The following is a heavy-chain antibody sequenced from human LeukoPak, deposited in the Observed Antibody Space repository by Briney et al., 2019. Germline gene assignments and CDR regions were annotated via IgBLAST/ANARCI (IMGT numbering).Heavy chain of an antibody. CDR2: INHSGST. CDR3: AKGGGCSGGSCYCP. V-gene: IGHV4-34*01. D-gene: IGHD2-15*01. CDR1: GGSFSGYY. J-gene: IGHJ5*02. Sequence: SETLSLTCAVYGGSFSGYYWSWIRQPPGKGLERIGEINHSGSTNYNPSLKSRVTISVDTSKNQFSLKLSSVTAADTAVYYCAKGGGCSGGSCYCPWGQGTLVTVSS.